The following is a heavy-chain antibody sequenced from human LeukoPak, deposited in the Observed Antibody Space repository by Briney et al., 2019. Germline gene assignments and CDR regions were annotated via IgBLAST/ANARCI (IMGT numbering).Heavy chain of an antibody. CDR2: ISYDGSNK. CDR3: ARGSTYYYYYYGMDV. V-gene: IGHV3-30-3*01. Sequence: GRSLRLSCAASGFTFSSYAMPWVRQAPGKGLEWVAVISYDGSNKYYADSVKGRFTISRDNSKNTLYLQMNSLRAEDTAVYYCARGSTYYYYYYGMDVWGQGTTVTVSS. CDR1: GFTFSSYA. J-gene: IGHJ6*02. D-gene: IGHD3-10*01.